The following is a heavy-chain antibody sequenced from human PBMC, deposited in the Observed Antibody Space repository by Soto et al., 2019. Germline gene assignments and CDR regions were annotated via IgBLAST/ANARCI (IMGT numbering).Heavy chain of an antibody. V-gene: IGHV3-48*03. Sequence: WGSLRLSCAASGFTFSSSEMYWVRQAPGKGLEWVSYIHPGGQIIFYADSVKGRFTISRDNAKNSVYLQMNNLRAEDTAVYYCARRGSSWGQGTMVTVSS. CDR2: IHPGGQII. J-gene: IGHJ3*01. CDR3: ARRGSS. D-gene: IGHD2-2*01. CDR1: GFTFSSSE.